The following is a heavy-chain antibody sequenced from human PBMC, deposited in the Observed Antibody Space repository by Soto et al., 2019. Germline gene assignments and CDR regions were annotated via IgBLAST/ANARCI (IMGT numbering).Heavy chain of an antibody. V-gene: IGHV3-53*01. CDR1: GFSVTANY. CDR2: IFSGGGT. CDR3: HGYGY. Sequence: VQVVESGGGLIQPGGSLRLSCEVSGFSVTANYMSWVRQAPGKGLEWVSVIFSGGGTDYVDSMKGRFTISRDISKNTLYIQMNSLRAEDTALYYCHGYGYWGQGTLVTVSS. D-gene: IGHD5-12*01. J-gene: IGHJ4*02.